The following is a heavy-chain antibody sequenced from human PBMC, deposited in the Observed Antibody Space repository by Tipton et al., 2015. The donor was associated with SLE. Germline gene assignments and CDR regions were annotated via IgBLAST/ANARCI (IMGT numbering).Heavy chain of an antibody. CDR2: IPHHEKNK. J-gene: IGHJ6*02. CDR3: AKDPPDYGMDV. V-gene: IGHV3-30*19. CDR1: GFSFRRNG. Sequence: RSLRLSCAASGFSFRRNGMHWVRQAPGKGLEWVAFIPHHEKNKYYADSVKGRFTISRDNSKNTLYLQMNSLRDEDTAIYYCAKDPPDYGMDVWGQGTTVTVSS.